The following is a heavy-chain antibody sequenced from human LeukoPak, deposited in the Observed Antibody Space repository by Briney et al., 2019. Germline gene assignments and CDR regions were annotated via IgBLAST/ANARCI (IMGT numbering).Heavy chain of an antibody. CDR2: SSHGGKT. V-gene: IGHV4-59*01. CDR1: GGSIRGYY. D-gene: IGHD1-14*01. CDR3: ARAQGRSWFDP. Sequence: SSETLSLTCSVSGGSIRGYYWTWIRQTPGKGLEWIGYSSHGGKTIYNPSLESRVVISIDTTKNHVSLKLSSVTAADTAVYYCARAQGRSWFDPWGQGTLVTVSS. J-gene: IGHJ5*02.